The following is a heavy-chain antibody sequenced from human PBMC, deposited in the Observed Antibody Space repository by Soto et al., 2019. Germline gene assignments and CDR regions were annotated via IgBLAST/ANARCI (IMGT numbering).Heavy chain of an antibody. J-gene: IGHJ4*02. CDR1: GGSISRGGYA. Sequence: PSETLSLTCAVSGGSISRGGYAWSWIRQPAGKGLEWIGYTYHGGSTYYNSSLESRGTISVDRSMNQFSLKLTSVTAADTAVYSCGRVPDYWGQGTLGTVS. CDR2: TYHGGST. CDR3: GRVPDY. V-gene: IGHV4-30-2*01.